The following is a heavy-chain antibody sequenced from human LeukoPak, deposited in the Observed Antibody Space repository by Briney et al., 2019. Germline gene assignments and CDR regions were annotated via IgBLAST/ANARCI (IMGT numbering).Heavy chain of an antibody. CDR3: VTDTSMGGLFDY. V-gene: IGHV3-48*02. CDR1: GFTFSSYS. J-gene: IGHJ4*02. Sequence: GGSLRLPCAASGFTFSSYSMNWVRQAPGKGLEWVSYISSSSNTIYYADSVKGRFTISRDNAKNSLCLQMNSLRDEDTALYYCVTDTSMGGLFDYWGQGTLVTVSS. D-gene: IGHD5-18*01. CDR2: ISSSSNTI.